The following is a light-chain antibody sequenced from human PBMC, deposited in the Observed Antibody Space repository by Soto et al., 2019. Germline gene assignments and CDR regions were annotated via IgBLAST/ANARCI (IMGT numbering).Light chain of an antibody. CDR3: QQYGSSPWT. CDR1: QSVSSSY. J-gene: IGKJ1*01. CDR2: GAS. Sequence: IVLTQSPGTLSLSPGERATSSCRDSQSVSSSYLAWYQQKPGQAPRLLIYGASSRATGIPDRFSGSGSGTDFTLTISRLEPEDFAVYYCQQYGSSPWTFGQGTKVDIK. V-gene: IGKV3-20*01.